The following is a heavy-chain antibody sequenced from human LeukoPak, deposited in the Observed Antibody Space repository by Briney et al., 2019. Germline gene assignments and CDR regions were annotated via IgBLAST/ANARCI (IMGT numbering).Heavy chain of an antibody. D-gene: IGHD7-27*01. V-gene: IGHV1-24*01. CDR2: FDPEDGEI. CDR1: GGTFSSYA. CDR3: ALPGAGY. Sequence: ASVKVSCKASGGTFSSYAISWVRQAPGKGLEWMGGFDPEDGEIIYAQKFQGRVTMTEDTSTDTAYMELSSLRSEDTAVYYCALPGAGYWGQGTLVTVSS. J-gene: IGHJ4*02.